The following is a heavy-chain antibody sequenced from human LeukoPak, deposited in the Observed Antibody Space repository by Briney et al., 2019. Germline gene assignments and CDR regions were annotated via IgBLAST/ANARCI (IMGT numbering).Heavy chain of an antibody. D-gene: IGHD2-15*01. Sequence: GESLKISCKGSGYSINNYWSGWVRPMPGKDLEWMGIIYPADSDIRYSPSFQGQVTISADKSISTAYLQWSSLKASDTAMYYCARQEYCSGGSCYTWFGPWGQGTLVTVSS. V-gene: IGHV5-51*01. J-gene: IGHJ5*02. CDR1: GYSINNYW. CDR3: ARQEYCSGGSCYTWFGP. CDR2: IYPADSDI.